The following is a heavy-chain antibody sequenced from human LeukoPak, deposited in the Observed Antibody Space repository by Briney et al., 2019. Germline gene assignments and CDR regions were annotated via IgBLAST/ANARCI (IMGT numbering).Heavy chain of an antibody. J-gene: IGHJ4*02. CDR3: AKDYVVGSIDY. CDR2: IDKIGVGT. Sequence: GGSLRLSCAASGFTFSSFAMSWIRQAPGKGLEWVSSIDKIGVGTYYADSVRGRSTISRDNSKNTLFLQMNSLRAEDSAVYYCAKDYVVGSIDYWGQGTLVTVSS. CDR1: GFTFSSFA. V-gene: IGHV3-23*01. D-gene: IGHD2-21*01.